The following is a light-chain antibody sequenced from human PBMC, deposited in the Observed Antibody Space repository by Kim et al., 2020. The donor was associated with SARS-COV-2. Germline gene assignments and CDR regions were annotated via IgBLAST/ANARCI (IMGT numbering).Light chain of an antibody. J-gene: IGLJ2*01. CDR1: KLGDKY. Sequence: SYELTQPPSVSVSPGQTASITCSGDKLGDKYACWYQQKPGQSPVLVIYQDSKRHSGIPERFSGSNSGNTATLTISGTQAMDEADYYCQAWDSSTTYVFGG. V-gene: IGLV3-1*01. CDR2: QDS. CDR3: QAWDSSTTYV.